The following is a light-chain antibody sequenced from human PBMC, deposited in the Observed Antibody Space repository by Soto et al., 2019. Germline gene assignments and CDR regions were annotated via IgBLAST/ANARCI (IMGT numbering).Light chain of an antibody. V-gene: IGKV3-11*01. CDR1: QSVGSY. J-gene: IGKJ3*01. Sequence: EIVLTQSPATLSLSPGERATLSCRDSQSVGSYLAWYQQKPGQAPRPLIYGASKRAPGVSARFSGSVSGTDFTVTISSLEAEDFAVYHCLQRSIGFTFRPGTKVDIK. CDR3: LQRSIGFT. CDR2: GAS.